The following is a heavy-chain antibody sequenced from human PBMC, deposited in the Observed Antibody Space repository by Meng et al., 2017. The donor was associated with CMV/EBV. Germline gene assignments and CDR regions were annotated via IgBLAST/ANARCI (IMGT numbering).Heavy chain of an antibody. V-gene: IGHV3-43*01. J-gene: IGHJ5*02. D-gene: IGHD3-3*01. CDR2: ISWDGGST. CDR3: ARGSITIFGVVILGNWFDP. CDR1: GFTFDDYT. Sequence: GESLKISCAASGFTFDDYTMHWVRQAPGKGLEWVSLISWDGGSTYYADSVKGRFTISRDNSKNSLYLQMNSLRSDDTAVYYCARGSITIFGVVILGNWFDPWGQGTLVTVSS.